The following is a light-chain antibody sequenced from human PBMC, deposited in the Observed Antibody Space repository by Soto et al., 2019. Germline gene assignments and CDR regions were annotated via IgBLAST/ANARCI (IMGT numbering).Light chain of an antibody. J-gene: IGKJ4*01. V-gene: IGKV3-15*01. CDR2: GAS. CDR3: QQYNNCPPPLT. CDR1: QSVSSN. Sequence: EIVMTQSPATLSVSPGERATLSCRASQSVSSNLAWYQQKPGQAPRLLIYGASTRATGIPARFSGSGSGTEFTLTISILQSEDFAVYHCQQYNNCPPPLTFGGGTKVEIK.